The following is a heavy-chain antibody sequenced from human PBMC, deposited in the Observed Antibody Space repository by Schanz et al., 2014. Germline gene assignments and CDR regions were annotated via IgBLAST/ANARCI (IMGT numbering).Heavy chain of an antibody. V-gene: IGHV1-46*01. CDR2: INPSGGST. CDR1: GGTFTSDS. J-gene: IGHJ6*02. Sequence: QVQLVQSGAEVKKPGSSVKVSCKASGGTFTSDSMHWVRQAPGQGLEWMGMINPSGGSTTYAQKFQGRVTLTTDTSTSTAYMELRNLRSDDTAVYYCARAKRFGDMDVWGQGTTVTVSS. D-gene: IGHD3-10*01. CDR3: ARAKRFGDMDV.